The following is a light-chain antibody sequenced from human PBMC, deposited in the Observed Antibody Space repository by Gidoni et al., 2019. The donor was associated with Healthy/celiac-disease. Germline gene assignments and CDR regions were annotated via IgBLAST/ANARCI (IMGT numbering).Light chain of an antibody. CDR2: AAS. V-gene: IGKV1-39*01. J-gene: IGKJ3*01. Sequence: DIQMSQTPSSLSASVGVRVTMTCRARQRISSYLNWYQQKPGNAPKLLIYAASSLQRGVPSRFSGSGSGTDFTLTISSLQPEDFATYYCQQSYRTPPTFGPGTKVDIK. CDR3: QQSYRTPPT. CDR1: QRISSY.